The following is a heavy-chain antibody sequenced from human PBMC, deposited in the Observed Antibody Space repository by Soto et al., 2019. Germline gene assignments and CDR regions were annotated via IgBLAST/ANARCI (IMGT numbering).Heavy chain of an antibody. V-gene: IGHV4-59*12. CDR3: ARARSGYSYGFLRERYYYYGMDV. D-gene: IGHD5-18*01. CDR2: ISDGGST. J-gene: IGHJ6*02. CDR1: GGSIYTYY. Sequence: PSETLSLTCNVSGGSIYTYYWNWIRQSPGKGLEWIGYISDGGSTNYNPSLKSRVTISVDTSKNQFSLKLSSVTAADTAVYYCARARSGYSYGFLRERYYYYGMDVWGQGTAVTVSS.